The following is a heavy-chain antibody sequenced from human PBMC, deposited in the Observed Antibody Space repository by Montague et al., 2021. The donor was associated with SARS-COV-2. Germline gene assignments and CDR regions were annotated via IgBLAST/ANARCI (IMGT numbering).Heavy chain of an antibody. CDR2: LDWDDDK. J-gene: IGHJ4*02. V-gene: IGHV2-70*11. Sequence: PALVKPTQTLTLTCTFSGFSLSTSGMCVSWIRQPPGKALEWLARLDWDDDKYYSTSLKTRLTISKDTSKNQVVLTMTNMDPVDTATYYCARVTAGTVAYDYWGQGTLVTVSS. CDR3: ARVTAGTVAYDY. D-gene: IGHD6-19*01. CDR1: GFSLSTSGMC.